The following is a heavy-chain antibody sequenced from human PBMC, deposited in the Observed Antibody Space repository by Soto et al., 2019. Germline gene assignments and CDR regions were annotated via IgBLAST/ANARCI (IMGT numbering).Heavy chain of an antibody. CDR2: IIPILGIA. V-gene: IGHV1-69*02. J-gene: IGHJ3*02. Sequence: QVQLVQSGAEVKKPGSSVQVSCKASGGTFSSYTISWVRQAPGQGLEWMGRIIPILGIANYAQKFQGRVTITADKSTSTAYMELSSLRSEDTAVYYCARAYSSGWGAFDIWGQGTMVTVSS. CDR1: GGTFSSYT. D-gene: IGHD6-19*01. CDR3: ARAYSSGWGAFDI.